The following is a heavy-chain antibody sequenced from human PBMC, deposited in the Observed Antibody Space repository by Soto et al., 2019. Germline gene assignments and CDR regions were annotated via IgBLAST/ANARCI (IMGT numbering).Heavy chain of an antibody. Sequence: QPXESLSLSCAASGFTFSSYCMHWVRQAPGKGLVWVSRINSDGSSTNYADFVKGRFTISRDNAKNTLYLQMNSLRVEDTAVYYCSRVGGSTWHWGQGTLVTVSS. J-gene: IGHJ4*02. V-gene: IGHV3-74*01. CDR1: GFTFSSYC. CDR2: INSDGSST. D-gene: IGHD1-26*01. CDR3: SRVGGSTWH.